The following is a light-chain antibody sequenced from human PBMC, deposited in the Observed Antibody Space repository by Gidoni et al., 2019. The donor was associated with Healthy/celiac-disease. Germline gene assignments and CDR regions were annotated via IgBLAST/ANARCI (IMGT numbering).Light chain of an antibody. CDR2: LGS. Sequence: DIVMTQSPPSMPVTPGEPASISCRSSQSLLHSNGYNYLDWYLQKPGQSPQLLIYLGSNRASGVPDRFSGSGSGTDFTLKISRVEAEDVGVYYCMQALQTPPSTFGQGTKLEIK. V-gene: IGKV2-28*01. CDR1: QSLLHSNGYNY. J-gene: IGKJ2*02. CDR3: MQALQTPPST.